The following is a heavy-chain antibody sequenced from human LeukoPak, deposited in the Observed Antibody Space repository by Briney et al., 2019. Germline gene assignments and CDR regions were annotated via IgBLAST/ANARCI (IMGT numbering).Heavy chain of an antibody. D-gene: IGHD3-10*01. CDR3: ARTMVRGVNYYYMDV. V-gene: IGHV3-23*01. J-gene: IGHJ6*03. CDR2: ISGRGASK. Sequence: GGSLRLSCAASGFTVSSNYMSWVRQAPGKGLEWVSGISGRGASKYYADSVKGRFTISRDNSKNTLYLQMNSLRAEDTAVYYCARTMVRGVNYYYMDVWGKGTTVTVSS. CDR1: GFTVSSNY.